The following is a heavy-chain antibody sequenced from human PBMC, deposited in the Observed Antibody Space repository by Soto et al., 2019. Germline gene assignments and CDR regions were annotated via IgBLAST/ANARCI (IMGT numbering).Heavy chain of an antibody. CDR2: IYYSGCT. CDR1: GGSISSGGYY. D-gene: IGHD5-12*01. V-gene: IGHV4-31*03. Sequence: QVQLQESGPGLVKPSQTLSLTCTVSGGSISSGGYYWSWIRQHPGKGLEWIGYIYYSGCTYYTPSLTSGATNSVDTCKHHFSLKLSSLTAADLAIFYCARVSGFDDLYYCDYLGKGTLVTVSS. CDR3: ARVSGFDDLYYCDY. J-gene: IGHJ4*02.